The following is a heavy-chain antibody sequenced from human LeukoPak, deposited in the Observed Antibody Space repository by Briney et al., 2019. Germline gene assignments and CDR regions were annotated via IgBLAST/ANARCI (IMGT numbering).Heavy chain of an antibody. CDR1: GFTFSSYS. CDR3: ARDHLREPRGIAARSRRYYYGMDV. Sequence: GRSLRLSCAASGFTFSSYSMNWVRQAPGKGLEWVSSISSSSSYIYYADSVKGRFTISRDNAKNSLYLQMNSLRAEDTAVYYCARDHLREPRGIAARSRRYYYGMDVWGQGTTVTVSS. CDR2: ISSSSSYI. V-gene: IGHV3-21*01. J-gene: IGHJ6*02. D-gene: IGHD6-6*01.